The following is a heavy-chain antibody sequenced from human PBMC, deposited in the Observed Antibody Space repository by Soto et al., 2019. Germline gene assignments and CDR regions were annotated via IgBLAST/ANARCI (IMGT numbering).Heavy chain of an antibody. CDR3: AKEETMVRGVIIDYFDY. CDR1: GFTFSSYA. V-gene: IGHV3-23*01. D-gene: IGHD3-10*01. CDR2: ISGSGGST. J-gene: IGHJ4*02. Sequence: GGSLRLSCAASGFTFSSYAMSWVRQAPGKGLEWVSAISGSGGSTYYADSVKGRFTISRDNSKNTLYLQMNSLRAEDTAVYYCAKEETMVRGVIIDYFDYWDQGALVTVSS.